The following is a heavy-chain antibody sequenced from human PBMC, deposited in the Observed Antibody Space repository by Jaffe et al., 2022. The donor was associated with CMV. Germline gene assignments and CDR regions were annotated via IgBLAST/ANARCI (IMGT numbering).Heavy chain of an antibody. D-gene: IGHD4-17*01. CDR1: GFTFSGSA. CDR2: IRSKANSYAT. V-gene: IGHV3-73*01. CDR3: TTTTVTRPYYYYYMDV. Sequence: EVQLVESGGGLVQPGGSLKLSCAASGFTFSGSAMHWVRQASGKGLEWVGRIRSKANSYATAYAASVKGRFTISRDDSKNTAYLQMNSLKTEDTAVYYCTTTTVTRPYYYYYMDVWGKGTTVTVSS. J-gene: IGHJ6*03.